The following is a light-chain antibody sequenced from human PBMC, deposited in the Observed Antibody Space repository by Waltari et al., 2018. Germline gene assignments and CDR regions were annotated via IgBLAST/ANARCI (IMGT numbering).Light chain of an antibody. Sequence: QSALTQPASVSGSPGQSITISCTGTRSDVGRYDHVSWYQQHPGKAPKLKIYDVTNRPSGVSNRFSGSKSGNTASLTISGLQPEDEADYYCISYTSSETLIFGGGTKLTVL. CDR1: RSDVGRYDH. CDR3: ISYTSSETLI. CDR2: DVT. J-gene: IGLJ2*01. V-gene: IGLV2-14*01.